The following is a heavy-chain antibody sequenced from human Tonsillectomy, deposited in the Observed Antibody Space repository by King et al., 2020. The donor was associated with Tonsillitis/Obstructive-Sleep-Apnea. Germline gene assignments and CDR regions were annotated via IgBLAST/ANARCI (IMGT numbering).Heavy chain of an antibody. CDR2: LPPSGGST. CDR1: GYTFPSYY. D-gene: IGHD3-22*01. J-gene: IGHJ6*03. Sequence: QPLASGSELPHPGSSLKVSLTASGYTFPSYYMHWVLQCTGQVLQCVATLPPSGGSTTYAQKFQGRVTMTRDTSTSTVYMELSSLRSEDTAVYYCARDYYDSSGYYYVRGYYYYYYMDVWGKGTTVTVSS. CDR3: ARDYYDSSGYYYVRGYYYYYYMDV. V-gene: IGHV1-46*01.